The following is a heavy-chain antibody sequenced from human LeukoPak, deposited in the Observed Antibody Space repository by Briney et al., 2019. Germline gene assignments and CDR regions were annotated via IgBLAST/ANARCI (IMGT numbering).Heavy chain of an antibody. D-gene: IGHD2-21*02. V-gene: IGHV1-18*01. J-gene: IGHJ4*02. Sequence: GASVKVSCKASGYTFTSYGISWVRQAPGQGLEWVGWISAYNGNTNYAQKLQGRVTMTTDTSTSTAYMELRSLRSDDTAVYYCARDVVVTAITGPFDYWGQGTLVTVSS. CDR3: ARDVVVTAITGPFDY. CDR1: GYTFTSYG. CDR2: ISAYNGNT.